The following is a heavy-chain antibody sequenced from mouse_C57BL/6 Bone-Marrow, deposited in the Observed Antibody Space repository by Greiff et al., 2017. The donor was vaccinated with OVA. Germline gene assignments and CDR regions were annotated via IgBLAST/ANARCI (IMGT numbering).Heavy chain of an antibody. D-gene: IGHD2-2*01. V-gene: IGHV1-50*01. CDR3: LVTTTERAY. J-gene: IGHJ3*01. CDR1: GYTFTNYY. Sequence: QVQLKQPGAEFVKPGASVKLSCKASGYTFTNYYIQWIKQRPGQGLEWIGEIDPSDSYTNYNQKFKGKATLTVDTSSSTAYMQLSSLTSEDSAVYFCLVTTTERAYWGQGTLVTVSA. CDR2: IDPSDSYT.